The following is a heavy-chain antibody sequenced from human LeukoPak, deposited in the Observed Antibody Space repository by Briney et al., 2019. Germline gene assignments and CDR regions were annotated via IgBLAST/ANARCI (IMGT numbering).Heavy chain of an antibody. D-gene: IGHD3-16*01. CDR1: GGSISSSSYY. CDR3: ARLLWGYYFDY. V-gene: IGHV4-39*01. J-gene: IGHJ4*02. CDR2: VYYSGTT. Sequence: SETLSLTCTVSGGSISSSSYYWGRIRQPPGKGLEFIGSVYYSGTTYDNAPLKSRVTISVDTSQNQFSLRLSSVTAADTAVYYCARLLWGYYFDYWGQGTLVTVSS.